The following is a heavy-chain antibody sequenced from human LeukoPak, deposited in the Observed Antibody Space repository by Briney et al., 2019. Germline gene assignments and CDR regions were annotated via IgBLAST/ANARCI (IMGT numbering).Heavy chain of an antibody. Sequence: GRSLRLSCAASGFALSHYSLTWVRQAPGKGLEWVSSISTTSAYIHYAESVKGRFSISRDNIDNVVYLQMNSLRGEDTAVYYCARVAVAGPTGWFDSWGQGTLVTVSS. V-gene: IGHV3-21*01. J-gene: IGHJ5*01. CDR2: ISTTSAYI. CDR3: ARVAVAGPTGWFDS. CDR1: GFALSHYS. D-gene: IGHD6-19*01.